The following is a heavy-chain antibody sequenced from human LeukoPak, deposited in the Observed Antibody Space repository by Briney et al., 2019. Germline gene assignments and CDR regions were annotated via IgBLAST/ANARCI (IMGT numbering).Heavy chain of an antibody. J-gene: IGHJ4*02. Sequence: SETLSLTCTVPGGSISSGGYYWSWIRQHPGKGLEWIGYIYYSGSTYYNPSLKSRVTISVDTSKNQFSLKLSSVTAADTAVYYCARTNGYSYGFLDFDYWGQGTLVTVSS. V-gene: IGHV4-31*03. CDR3: ARTNGYSYGFLDFDY. CDR1: GGSISSGGYY. CDR2: IYYSGST. D-gene: IGHD5-18*01.